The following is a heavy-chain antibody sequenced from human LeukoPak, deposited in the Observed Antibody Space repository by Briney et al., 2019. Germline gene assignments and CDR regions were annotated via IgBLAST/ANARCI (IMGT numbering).Heavy chain of an antibody. V-gene: IGHV4-31*03. Sequence: SQTLSLTCTVSGGSISSDVYYWSWIRQHPGKGLERIAYIYYSGSTYYNPSLKSRLTISVDTSKSQFSLKLSSVTAADTAVYYCARVITSYYYYMDVWGKGTTVTVSS. CDR3: ARVITSYYYYMDV. J-gene: IGHJ6*03. CDR1: GGSISSDVYY. D-gene: IGHD1-20*01. CDR2: IYYSGST.